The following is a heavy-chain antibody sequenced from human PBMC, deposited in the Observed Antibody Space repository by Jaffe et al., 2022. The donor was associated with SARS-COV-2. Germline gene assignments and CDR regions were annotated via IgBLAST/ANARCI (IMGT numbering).Heavy chain of an antibody. CDR2: INQGSGAK. V-gene: IGHV3-7*03. CDR3: TRTIGMHSFFDP. J-gene: IGHJ5*01. Sequence: EVQLVESGGGLVQPGGSLRLSCTASGFTFSNYWMSWVRQAPGKGLEWVANINQGSGAKYYVDSVKGRFTISRDNAKSSMWLQMSSLRVEDTAIYFCTRTIGMHSFFDPWGQGTLVTVSS. D-gene: IGHD5-18*01. CDR1: GFTFSNYW.